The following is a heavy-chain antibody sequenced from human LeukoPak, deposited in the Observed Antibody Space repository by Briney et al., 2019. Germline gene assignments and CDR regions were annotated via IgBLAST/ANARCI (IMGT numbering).Heavy chain of an antibody. CDR2: ISSSSSYI. CDR1: GFTFSSYS. CDR3: ARDAVTLWFGELPYFDY. J-gene: IGHJ4*02. Sequence: GGSLRLSCAASGFTFSSYSMNWVRQAPGKGLEWVSSISSSSSYIYYADSVKGRFTISRDNAKNSLYLQMNSLRAEDTAVYYCARDAVTLWFGELPYFDYWGQGTLVTASS. D-gene: IGHD3-10*01. V-gene: IGHV3-21*01.